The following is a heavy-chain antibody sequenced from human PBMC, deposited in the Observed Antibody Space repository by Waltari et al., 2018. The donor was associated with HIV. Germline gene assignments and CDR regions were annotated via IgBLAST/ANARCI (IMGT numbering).Heavy chain of an antibody. D-gene: IGHD2-2*01. CDR3: ARDIVVVPAAPDAFDI. CDR1: GYTFTSYY. Sequence: QVQLVQSGAEVKKPGASVKVSCKASGYTFTSYYMHWVRQAPGQGLEWMGIINPSGGSTSYAQKFQGRVTMTRDTSTSTVYMELSSLRSEDTAVYYCARDIVVVPAAPDAFDIWGQGTMVTVSS. J-gene: IGHJ3*02. V-gene: IGHV1-46*01. CDR2: INPSGGST.